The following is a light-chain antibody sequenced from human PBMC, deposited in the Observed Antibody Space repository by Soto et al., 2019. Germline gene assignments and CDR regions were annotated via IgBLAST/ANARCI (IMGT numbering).Light chain of an antibody. Sequence: IQLTQSPSSLSASVGDRVTITCRASQGISSYLAWYQQKPGKAPKLLIYAASTLQSGVPSRFSGSGSGTDFTLTISSLQPEDFATYYCQQYNSYSPLTFGGGTKVDIK. CDR3: QQYNSYSPLT. CDR2: AAS. CDR1: QGISSY. J-gene: IGKJ4*01. V-gene: IGKV1-9*01.